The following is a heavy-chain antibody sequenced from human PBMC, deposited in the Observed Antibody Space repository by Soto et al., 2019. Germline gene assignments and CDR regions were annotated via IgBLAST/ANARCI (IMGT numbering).Heavy chain of an antibody. Sequence: QVQLQESGPGLVKPSETLSLTCTVSGGSVSSGNYYWSWIRQPPGEGLEWIGYFYYTGSINYNPSLKRCVTISINASKNQFSLRLSSVTAADTAVYYCARSMFYSDGSNYSPFDYWGQGTLVTVSS. V-gene: IGHV4-61*01. CDR3: ARSMFYSDGSNYSPFDY. CDR2: FYYTGSI. CDR1: GGSVSSGNYY. D-gene: IGHD3-22*01. J-gene: IGHJ4*02.